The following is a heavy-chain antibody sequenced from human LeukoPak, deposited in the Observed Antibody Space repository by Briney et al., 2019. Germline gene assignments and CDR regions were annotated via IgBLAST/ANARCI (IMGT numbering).Heavy chain of an antibody. Sequence: GESLKISCKGSGNSFTSYWIGWVRQMPGKGLEWMGIIYPGDSDTRYSPSFQGQVTISADKSISTAYLQWSSLKASDTAMYYCARLGGHYDFWSGYFDYWGQGTLVTVSS. V-gene: IGHV5-51*01. CDR3: ARLGGHYDFWSGYFDY. CDR2: IYPGDSDT. J-gene: IGHJ4*02. D-gene: IGHD3-3*01. CDR1: GNSFTSYW.